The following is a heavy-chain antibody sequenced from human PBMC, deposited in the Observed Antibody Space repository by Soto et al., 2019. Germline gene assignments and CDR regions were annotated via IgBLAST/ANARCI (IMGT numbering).Heavy chain of an antibody. CDR1: EFSLSTYE. CDR3: ARVYDDYLIDAFDI. J-gene: IGHJ3*02. CDR2: IGRRGSAT. V-gene: IGHV3-48*03. Sequence: EVQLVESGGGLVQPGGSLRLSCEAFEFSLSTYEVAWVRQAPGKGLEWVSHIGRRGSATYYADSVKGRFSISRDNAKNSVLLQMNSLRADDTAVYFCARVYDDYLIDAFDIWGQGTRVSVSS. D-gene: IGHD4-17*01.